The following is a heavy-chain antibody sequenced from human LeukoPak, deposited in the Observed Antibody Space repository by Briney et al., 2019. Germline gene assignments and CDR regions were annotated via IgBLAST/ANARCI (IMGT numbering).Heavy chain of an antibody. D-gene: IGHD4-17*01. CDR1: GFTFSSYG. V-gene: IGHV3-30*18. CDR3: AKGRGGDYDAFDI. J-gene: IGHJ3*02. CDR2: ISYDGSNK. Sequence: PGRSLRLSCAASGFTFSSYGMHWVRQAPGKGLEWVAVISYDGSNKYYADSVKGRFTISRDNSKNTLYLQMNSLRAEDTAVYYCAKGRGGDYDAFDIWGQGTMVTVSS.